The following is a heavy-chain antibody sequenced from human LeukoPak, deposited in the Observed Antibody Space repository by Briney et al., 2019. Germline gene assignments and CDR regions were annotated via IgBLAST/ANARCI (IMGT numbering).Heavy chain of an antibody. CDR3: ARAREYLAIDY. CDR1: GFTVSSNY. CDR2: LYSAGNT. V-gene: IGHV3-66*02. J-gene: IGHJ4*02. Sequence: PGGSPRLSCAASGFTVSSNYMNWVRQAPGKGLEWVSVLYSAGNTFYADSVKGRFTISRDNSKNTLYLQMNSLRPEDTAVYYCARAREYLAIDYWGQGTLVTVSS. D-gene: IGHD2/OR15-2a*01.